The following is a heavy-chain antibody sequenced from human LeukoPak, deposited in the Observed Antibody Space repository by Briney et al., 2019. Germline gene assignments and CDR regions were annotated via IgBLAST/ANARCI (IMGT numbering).Heavy chain of an antibody. V-gene: IGHV3-23*01. Sequence: GESLKISCKGSGYTFYSYGMSWVRQAPGKGLEWVSAISGSGDRTYYADSVKGRFTISRDNSKNTLYLQMNSLRAEDTAVYYCARVRGVMTSFDYWGQGTLVTVSS. D-gene: IGHD3-10*01. CDR1: GYTFYSYG. J-gene: IGHJ4*02. CDR3: ARVRGVMTSFDY. CDR2: ISGSGDRT.